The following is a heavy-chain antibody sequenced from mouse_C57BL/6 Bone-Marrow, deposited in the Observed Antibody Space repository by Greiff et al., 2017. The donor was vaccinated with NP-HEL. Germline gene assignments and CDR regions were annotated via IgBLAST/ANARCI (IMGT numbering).Heavy chain of an antibody. D-gene: IGHD1-1*01. CDR1: GFTFSSYG. V-gene: IGHV5-6*01. J-gene: IGHJ3*01. Sequence: EVNVVESGGDLVKPGGSLKLSCAASGFTFSSYGMSWVRQTPDKRLEWVATISSGGSYTYYPDSVKGRFTISRDNAKNTLYLQMSSLKSEDTAMYYCASTTVVAPVAYWGQGTLVTVSA. CDR2: ISSGGSYT. CDR3: ASTTVVAPVAY.